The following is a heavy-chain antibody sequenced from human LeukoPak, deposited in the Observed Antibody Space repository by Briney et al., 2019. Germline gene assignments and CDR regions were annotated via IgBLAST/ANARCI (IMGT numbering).Heavy chain of an antibody. CDR3: AKDPYMDV. J-gene: IGHJ6*03. CDR1: GFAFADVT. Sequence: GRSLRLSCVASGFAFADVTMHWVRQGPEKGLEWVSGVNWNSGTIGYADSVKGRFTISRDNAKNSLYLQMNSLRVEDTAFYYCAKDPYMDVWGKGTTVTVSS. V-gene: IGHV3-9*01. CDR2: VNWNSGTI.